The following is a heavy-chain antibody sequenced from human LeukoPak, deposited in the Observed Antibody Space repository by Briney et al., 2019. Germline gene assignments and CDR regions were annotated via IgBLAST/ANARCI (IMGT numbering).Heavy chain of an antibody. D-gene: IGHD6-13*01. CDR2: IYSGGST. J-gene: IGHJ3*02. CDR1: GFAVTSNY. Sequence: GGSLRLSCAASGFAVTSNYMIWVRQPPGKGLEWVSVIYSGGSTNYADSVKGRFTISRDNSKNTLYLQMNSLRDEDTAVYYCARSPRSSWYLADAFDIWGQGTMVTVSS. V-gene: IGHV3-66*01. CDR3: ARSPRSSWYLADAFDI.